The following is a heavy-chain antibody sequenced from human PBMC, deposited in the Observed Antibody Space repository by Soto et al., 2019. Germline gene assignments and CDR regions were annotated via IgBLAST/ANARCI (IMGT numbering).Heavy chain of an antibody. D-gene: IGHD3-22*01. Sequence: SVKVSCKASGGTFSSYAISWVRQAPGQGLEWMGGIIPIFGTANYAQKFQGRVTITADESTSTAYVELSSLRSEDTAVYYCARVRYYYDRSGRIPALEYFKPWGQGTLVTLSS. CDR1: GGTFSSYA. J-gene: IGHJ1*01. CDR3: ARVRYYYDRSGRIPALEYFKP. CDR2: IIPIFGTA. V-gene: IGHV1-69*13.